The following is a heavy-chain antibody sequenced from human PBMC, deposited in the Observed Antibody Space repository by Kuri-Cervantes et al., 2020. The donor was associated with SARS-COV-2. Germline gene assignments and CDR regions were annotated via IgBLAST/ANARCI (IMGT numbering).Heavy chain of an antibody. Sequence: GESLKISCAASGFTFSSYGMHWVRQAPGKGLEWVANIKQDGSEKYYVDSVKGRFTISRDNAKNSLYLQMNSLRAEDTAVYYCARKRNNYDFWSGPIYYFDYWGQGTLVTVSS. CDR3: ARKRNNYDFWSGPIYYFDY. V-gene: IGHV3-7*01. D-gene: IGHD3-3*01. J-gene: IGHJ4*02. CDR2: IKQDGSEK. CDR1: GFTFSSYG.